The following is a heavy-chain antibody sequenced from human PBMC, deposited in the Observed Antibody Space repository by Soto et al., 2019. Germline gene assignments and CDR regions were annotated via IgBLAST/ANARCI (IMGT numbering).Heavy chain of an antibody. CDR2: ISWNSGSI. D-gene: IGHD1-7*01. CDR3: AKDRNWNYVDYYYNGMDV. V-gene: IGHV3-9*01. J-gene: IGHJ6*02. Sequence: PGGSLRLSCAASGFTFDDYAMHWVRQAPGKGLEWVSGISWNSGSIGYADSVKGRFTISRDNAKNSLYLQMNSLRAEDTALYYCAKDRNWNYVDYYYNGMDVWGQGTTGTVSS. CDR1: GFTFDDYA.